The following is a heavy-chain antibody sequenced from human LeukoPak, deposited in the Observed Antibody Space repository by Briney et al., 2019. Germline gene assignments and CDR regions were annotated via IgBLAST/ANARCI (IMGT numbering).Heavy chain of an antibody. D-gene: IGHD2-21*02. CDR3: ARDPSYCGGDCYPDY. CDR2: ISSSSSYI. J-gene: IGHJ4*02. CDR1: GFTFSSYS. V-gene: IGHV3-21*01. Sequence: GRSLRLSCAASGFTFSSYSMNWVRQAPGKGLEWVSSISSSSSYIYYADSVKGRFTISRDNAKNSLYLQMNSLRAEDTAVYYCARDPSYCGGDCYPDYWGQGTLVTVSS.